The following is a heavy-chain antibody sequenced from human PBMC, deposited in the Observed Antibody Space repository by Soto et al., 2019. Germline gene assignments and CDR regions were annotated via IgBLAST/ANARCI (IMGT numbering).Heavy chain of an antibody. D-gene: IGHD3-3*01. CDR1: GGSFSGYY. CDR2: INHSGST. Sequence: SETLSLTCAVYGGSFSGYYWSWIRQPPGKGLEWIGEINHSGSTNYNPSLKSRVTISVDTSKNQFSLKLSSVTAADTAVYYCARVGDFWSGYLDVDYWGQGTLVTVSS. J-gene: IGHJ4*02. V-gene: IGHV4-34*01. CDR3: ARVGDFWSGYLDVDY.